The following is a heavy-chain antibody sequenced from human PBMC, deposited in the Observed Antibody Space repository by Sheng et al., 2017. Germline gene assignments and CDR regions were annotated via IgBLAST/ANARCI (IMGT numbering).Heavy chain of an antibody. CDR1: GGTFSSYA. Sequence: QVQLVQSGAEVKKPGSSVKVSCKASGGTFSSYAISWVRQAPGQGLEWMGGIIPIFGTANYAQKFQGRVTITADESTSTAYMELSSLRSEDTAVYYCARNAGPSSGWYQGRYYYGMDVWGQGTTVTVSS. CDR2: IIPIFGTA. CDR3: ARNAGPSSGWYQGRYYYGMDV. J-gene: IGHJ6*02. D-gene: IGHD6-19*01. V-gene: IGHV1-69*13.